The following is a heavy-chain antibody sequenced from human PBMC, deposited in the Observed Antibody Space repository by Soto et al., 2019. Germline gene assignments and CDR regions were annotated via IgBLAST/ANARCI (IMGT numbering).Heavy chain of an antibody. J-gene: IGHJ4*02. CDR3: AKDRPNYYGSGGGYYKAGGDY. D-gene: IGHD3-10*01. V-gene: IGHV3-23*01. CDR1: GLTFSTYA. CDR2: ISGNGANT. Sequence: EVQLLGSGGGLVQPGGSLRLSCAASGLTFSTYAMSWVRQAPGKGLEWVSSISGNGANTYYTDSVKGRFIISRDNSKNTQFLQINSLSAEDTALYYCAKDRPNYYGSGGGYYKAGGDYWGQGTLVTVSS.